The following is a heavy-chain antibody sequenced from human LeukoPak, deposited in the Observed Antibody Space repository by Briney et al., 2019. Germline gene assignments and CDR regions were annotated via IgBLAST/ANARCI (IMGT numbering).Heavy chain of an antibody. CDR3: ANVAARTFDY. Sequence: GGSLRLSCAASGFTFSSYSMNWVRQAPGKGLEWVAVISYDGSNKYYADSVKGRFTISRDNSKNTLYLQMNSLRAEDTAVYYCANVAARTFDYWGQGTLVTVSS. J-gene: IGHJ4*02. CDR2: ISYDGSNK. CDR1: GFTFSSYS. D-gene: IGHD6-6*01. V-gene: IGHV3-30*18.